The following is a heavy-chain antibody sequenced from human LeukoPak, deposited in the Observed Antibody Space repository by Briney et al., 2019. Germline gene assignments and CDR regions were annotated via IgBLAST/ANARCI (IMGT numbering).Heavy chain of an antibody. Sequence: GESLKISCKGSGYSFTSYWIGWVRQMPGKGPEWMGIIYPGDSGTRYSPSFQGQVTISADKSISTAYLQWSSLKASDTAMYYCARRGGSNMYYYYYYMDVWGKGTTVTVSS. CDR1: GYSFTSYW. J-gene: IGHJ6*03. CDR3: ARRGGSNMYYYYYYMDV. D-gene: IGHD6-13*01. CDR2: IYPGDSGT. V-gene: IGHV5-51*01.